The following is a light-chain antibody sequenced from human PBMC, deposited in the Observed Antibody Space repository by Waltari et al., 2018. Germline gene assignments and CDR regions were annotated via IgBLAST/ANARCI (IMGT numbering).Light chain of an antibody. CDR1: QGISND. V-gene: IGKV1-27*01. J-gene: IGKJ4*01. CDR3: QKYNTGLT. CDR2: AAS. Sequence: IQMTQSPSSLSASVGDRVPLTCRASQGISNDLAWFQQKPGKVPKLLIYAASTLQLGVPSRFSGRGSGTDFSLTISSLQPEDVATYYCQKYNTGLTFGGGTKVEIK.